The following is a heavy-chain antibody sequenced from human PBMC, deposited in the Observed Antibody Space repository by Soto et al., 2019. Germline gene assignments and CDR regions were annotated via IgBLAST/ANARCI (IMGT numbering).Heavy chain of an antibody. CDR2: ISAYNGNT. D-gene: IGHD4-4*01. CDR3: ARDIPFDYSNYGEAFDY. Sequence: QVQLVQSGAEVKKPGASVKVSCKASGYTFTSYGISWVRQAPGQGLEWMGWISAYNGNTNYAQKLQGRVTITTDTSTSTAYMELRSLRSDDTAVYYCARDIPFDYSNYGEAFDYWGQGTLVTVSS. CDR1: GYTFTSYG. V-gene: IGHV1-18*01. J-gene: IGHJ4*02.